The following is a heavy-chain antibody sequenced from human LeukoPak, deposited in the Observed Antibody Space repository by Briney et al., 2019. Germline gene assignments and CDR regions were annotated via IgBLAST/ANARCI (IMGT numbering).Heavy chain of an antibody. J-gene: IGHJ4*02. V-gene: IGHV3-15*01. CDR2: IKSKTDGGTT. CDR3: TTGSGWYLADY. Sequence: AGGSLRLSCAASGFTFSNAWMSWVRQAPGKGLEWVGRIKSKTDGGTTDYAAPVKGRFTISRDDSKNTLYLQMNSLKTEDTAVYYCTTGSGWYLADYWGQGTLVTVSS. D-gene: IGHD6-19*01. CDR1: GFTFSNAW.